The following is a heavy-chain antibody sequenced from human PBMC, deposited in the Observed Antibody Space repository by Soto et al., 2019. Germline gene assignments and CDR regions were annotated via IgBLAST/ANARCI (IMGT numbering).Heavy chain of an antibody. Sequence: QVQLLQSGAEVKKPGASVKVSCKASGYTFTNYYMHWVRQAPGQGLEWMGIIYPSGGSTRNAQNFQGRVPMTRDTSTSTVYMELSSLRSEDTAVYYCARDFSVPMDYWGRGTLVTVSS. CDR2: IYPSGGST. CDR3: ARDFSVPMDY. CDR1: GYTFTNYY. D-gene: IGHD2-2*01. V-gene: IGHV1-46*01. J-gene: IGHJ4*02.